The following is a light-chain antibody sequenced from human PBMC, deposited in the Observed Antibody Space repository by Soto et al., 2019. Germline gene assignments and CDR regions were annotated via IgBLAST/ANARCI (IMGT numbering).Light chain of an antibody. Sequence: EIVMTPSPAPMSVSPGESAPLSCRASQSVSSNLAWYQQKPGQAPRLIIYGASARATGIPARFSGSGSGTEFTLTISNLQTEDFATYYCQQSYSTPLTFGGGTTGDIK. CDR1: QSVSSN. CDR3: QQSYSTPLT. V-gene: IGKV3-15*01. J-gene: IGKJ4*01. CDR2: GAS.